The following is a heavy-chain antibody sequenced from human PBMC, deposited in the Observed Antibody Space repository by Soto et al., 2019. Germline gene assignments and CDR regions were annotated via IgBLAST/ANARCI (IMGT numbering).Heavy chain of an antibody. V-gene: IGHV3-48*03. CDR2: ISSSGSTI. J-gene: IGHJ4*02. Sequence: EVQLVESGGGLVQPGGSLRLSCAASGFTFSSYEMNWVRQAPGKGLEWVSYISSSGSTIYYADSVKGRFTISRDNAKNSLYLQINSLRAEDTAVYYCERVGPDYYGSGSYPQGYYWGQGTLVTVSS. CDR1: GFTFSSYE. D-gene: IGHD3-10*01. CDR3: ERVGPDYYGSGSYPQGYY.